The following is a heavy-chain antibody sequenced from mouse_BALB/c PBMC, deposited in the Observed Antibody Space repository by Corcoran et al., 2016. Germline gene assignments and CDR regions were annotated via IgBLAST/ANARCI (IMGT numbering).Heavy chain of an antibody. CDR2: INPRSRGT. Sequence: EVVLQQSGPELVKPGASVKITCKASGYTLTDYNMDLVKQSHGKSLEWIGDINPRSRGTIYNQTFEGRATLTVDKSSSTAYMELRSLTSEDTAVYYCARWGITTFDYWGQGTTVTVSS. D-gene: IGHD1-1*01. V-gene: IGHV1-18*01. CDR3: ARWGITTFDY. J-gene: IGHJ2*01. CDR1: GYTLTDYN.